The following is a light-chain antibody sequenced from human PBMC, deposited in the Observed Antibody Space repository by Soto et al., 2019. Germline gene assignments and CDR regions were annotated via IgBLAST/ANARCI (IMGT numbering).Light chain of an antibody. CDR1: QGISSA. J-gene: IGKJ4*01. Sequence: AIQLTQSQSSLSASVGDRVTVTCRASQGISSALAWYQQKPGRAPKLLIYDASNLEGGVPSRFSGRGSETAFALTISSLQPEDFATYYCQQFNNYPLTFGGGTKVEIK. CDR2: DAS. V-gene: IGKV1D-13*01. CDR3: QQFNNYPLT.